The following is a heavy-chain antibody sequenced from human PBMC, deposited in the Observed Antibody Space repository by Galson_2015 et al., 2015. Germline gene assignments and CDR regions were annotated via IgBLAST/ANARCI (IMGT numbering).Heavy chain of an antibody. CDR3: STDGGIGVAGIFDN. Sequence: SLRLSCAASGFTFSTYAMHWVRQAPGKGLEWVALISYDGSNKYYADSVKGRFTISRDNSKNTLYLQMNSLRAEDTAVYYCSTDGGIGVAGIFDNWGQGTLVTVPS. J-gene: IGHJ4*02. D-gene: IGHD6-19*01. CDR1: GFTFSTYA. CDR2: ISYDGSNK. V-gene: IGHV3-30*01.